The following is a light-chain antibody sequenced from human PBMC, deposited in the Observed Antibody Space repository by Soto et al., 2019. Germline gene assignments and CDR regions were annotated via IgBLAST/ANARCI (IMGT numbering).Light chain of an antibody. V-gene: IGLV1-44*01. J-gene: IGLJ3*02. CDR2: TDN. CDR1: SSNIGINP. CDR3: ATWDDSLSEPV. Sequence: QSVLTQPPSASGAPGQRVSLSCSGSSSNIGINPVNWYQQRPGTAPKLLIYTDNERPSGVPDRFSGSKSGTSASLAIGGLQSEDDADYYCATWDDSLSEPVFGGGTKVTVL.